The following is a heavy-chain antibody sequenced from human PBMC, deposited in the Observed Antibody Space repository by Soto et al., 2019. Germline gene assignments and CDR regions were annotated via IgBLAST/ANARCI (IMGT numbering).Heavy chain of an antibody. CDR2: ISWNSGSI. J-gene: IGHJ4*02. V-gene: IGHV3-9*01. Sequence: EVQLVESGGGLVQPGRSLRLSCAASGFTFDDYAMHWVRQAPGKGLEWVSGISWNSGSIGYADSVKGRFTISRDNAKSSLYLQMNSLRAGDTALYYCAKGGQLLTEGGGYWGQGTLVTVSS. CDR1: GFTFDDYA. CDR3: AKGGQLLTEGGGY. D-gene: IGHD2-2*01.